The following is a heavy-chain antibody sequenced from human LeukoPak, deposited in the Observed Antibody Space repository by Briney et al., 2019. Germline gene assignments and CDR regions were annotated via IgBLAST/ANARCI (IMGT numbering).Heavy chain of an antibody. CDR3: ARAGGYCSGGSCYETYYYYGMDV. Sequence: SETLSLTCTVSGDSISSYYWSWIRQPPGKGLEWIGYIYTSGGTNYIPSLKGRVTISVDTSKNQFSLKLSSVTAADTAVYYCARAGGYCSGGSCYETYYYYGMDVWGQRTTVTVSS. CDR2: IYTSGGT. D-gene: IGHD2-15*01. CDR1: GDSISSYY. J-gene: IGHJ6*02. V-gene: IGHV4-4*09.